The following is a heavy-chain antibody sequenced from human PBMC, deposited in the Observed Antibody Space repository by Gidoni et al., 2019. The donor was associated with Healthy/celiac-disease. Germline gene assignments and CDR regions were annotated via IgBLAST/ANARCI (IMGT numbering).Heavy chain of an antibody. V-gene: IGHV3-9*01. CDR1: GFTFADYA. D-gene: IGHD1-26*01. CDR2: ISWNGGNM. J-gene: IGHJ6*02. CDR3: AKAQFSGSYYYYYGMDV. Sequence: VQLVESGGGLVQPGGSLRLSCAASGFTFADYAMHWVRQVPGKGLEWVSGISWNGGNMVYADSIKGRFTISRDNAKNSLYLQMNSLRPEDTALYYCAKAQFSGSYYYYYGMDVWGQGTPVTVSS.